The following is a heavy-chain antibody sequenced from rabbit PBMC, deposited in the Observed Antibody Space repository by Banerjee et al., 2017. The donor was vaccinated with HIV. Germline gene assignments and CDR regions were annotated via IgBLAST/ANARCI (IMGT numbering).Heavy chain of an antibody. CDR1: GFSFSNKYV. V-gene: IGHV1S45*01. CDR3: ARGGVGSTGYTYAFDP. CDR2: INTSSGNT. J-gene: IGHJ2*01. D-gene: IGHD1-1*01. Sequence: QEQLEESGGDLVKPEGSLTLTCTASGFSFSNKYVMCWVRQAPGKGLEWIACINTSSGNTVYATWAKGPFTISKTSSTTVTLQMTSLTAADTATYFCARGGVGSTGYTYAFDPWGPGTLVTVS.